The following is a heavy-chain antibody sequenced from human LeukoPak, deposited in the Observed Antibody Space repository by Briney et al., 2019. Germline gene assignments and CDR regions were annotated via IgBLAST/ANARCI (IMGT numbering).Heavy chain of an antibody. J-gene: IGHJ3*02. CDR1: GXSISSSFY. V-gene: IGHV4-39*01. CDR3: ARHPGSSGPENRRAFDI. CDR2: ISYSGTT. Sequence: SETLSLTCAVSGXSISSSFYWDWIRQPPGKGLEWIAAISYSGTTFYNPSLKSRLTISVDTSKDQFSLKLTSVTAADTAVYYCARHPGSSGPENRRAFDIWGQGTMVTVST. D-gene: IGHD1-26*01.